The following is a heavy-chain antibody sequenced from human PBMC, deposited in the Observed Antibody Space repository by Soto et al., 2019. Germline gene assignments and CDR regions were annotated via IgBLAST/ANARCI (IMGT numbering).Heavy chain of an antibody. CDR3: ATGGWGISWYEGGSRIDY. V-gene: IGHV3-13*01. CDR1: GFTFSSYD. J-gene: IGHJ4*02. Sequence: EVQLVESGGGLVQPGGSLRLSCAASGFTFSSYDMHWVRQPPGKGLEWVSAIGPAGDTYYPGSVQGRFTISRDNAKNSLYLQVNTLRAEDTAIYYCATGGWGISWYEGGSRIDYWGQGTLVTVSS. CDR2: IGPAGDT. D-gene: IGHD6-13*01.